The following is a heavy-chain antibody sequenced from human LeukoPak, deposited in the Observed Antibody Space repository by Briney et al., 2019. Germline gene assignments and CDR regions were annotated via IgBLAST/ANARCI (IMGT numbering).Heavy chain of an antibody. J-gene: IGHJ4*02. D-gene: IGHD3-22*01. CDR3: ARGARLYDSSGYYGY. CDR1: GYSISCGYY. V-gene: IGHV4-38-2*02. Sequence: SETLSLTCTVSGYSISCGYYWGWIRQPPGKGLEWIGRIYTSGSTNYNPSLKSRVTMSVDTSKNQFSLKLSSVTAADTAVYYCARGARLYDSSGYYGYWGQGTLVTVSS. CDR2: IYTSGST.